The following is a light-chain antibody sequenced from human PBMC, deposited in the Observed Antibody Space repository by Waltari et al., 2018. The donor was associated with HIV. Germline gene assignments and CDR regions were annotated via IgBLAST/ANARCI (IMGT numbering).Light chain of an antibody. CDR3: HHYGSSPFT. CDR1: QSISSRF. CDR2: GAS. V-gene: IGKV3-20*01. Sequence: DIVLTQSQATLSLSPGERATLSCRASQSISSRFLAWYQQKLGQAPRLLIYGASSRAAGIPDRFSGSGSGTDFTLTINRLEPEDCGVFYCHHYGSSPFTFGPGTKVDIK. J-gene: IGKJ3*01.